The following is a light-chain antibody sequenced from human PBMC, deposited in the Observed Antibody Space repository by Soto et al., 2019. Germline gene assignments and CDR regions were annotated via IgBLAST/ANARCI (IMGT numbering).Light chain of an antibody. J-gene: IGKJ5*01. CDR2: DAS. CDR3: HQRNQ. V-gene: IGKV3-11*01. Sequence: EIVLTQSPATLSLSPGERATLSCRASQSVSSYLAWYQQKPGQAPRLLIYDASNRATGIPARFSGSGSETDFTLTISRLEPEDFALYYCHQRNQFGQGTRLEIK. CDR1: QSVSSY.